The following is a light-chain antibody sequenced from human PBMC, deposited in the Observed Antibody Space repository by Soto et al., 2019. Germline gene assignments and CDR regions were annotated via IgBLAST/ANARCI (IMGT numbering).Light chain of an antibody. CDR3: QQYGSSPPIT. CDR2: GAS. CDR1: QSVSSY. J-gene: IGKJ5*01. Sequence: EIVMTQFPGTLSLSPGERATLSCRASQSVSSYLAWYQQKPGQAPRLLIYGASSRATGIPDRFSGSGSGTDFTLTISRLEPEDFAVYYCQQYGSSPPITFGQGTRLEIK. V-gene: IGKV3-20*01.